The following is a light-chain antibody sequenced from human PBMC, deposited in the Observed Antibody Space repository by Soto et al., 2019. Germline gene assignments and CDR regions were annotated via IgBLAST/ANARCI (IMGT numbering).Light chain of an antibody. J-gene: IGLJ3*02. Sequence: QSVLTQPPSASGTPGQRVTISCSGSSSNIGSNTVNWYQQLPGTAPKLPIYSNNQRPSGVPDRFSGSKSGTSASLAISGLQFEDGGDLYCAGWDDSLNGPVFGGGPKL. CDR3: AGWDDSLNGPV. V-gene: IGLV1-44*01. CDR2: SNN. CDR1: SSNIGSNT.